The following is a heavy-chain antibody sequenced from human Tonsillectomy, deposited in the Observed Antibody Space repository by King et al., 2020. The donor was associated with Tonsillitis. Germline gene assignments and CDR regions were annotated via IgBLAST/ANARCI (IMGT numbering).Heavy chain of an antibody. D-gene: IGHD6-13*01. J-gene: IGHJ6*02. V-gene: IGHV3-33*05. CDR2: ISYDGSNK. CDR3: ARGGHLAAAKYYYGMDV. CDR1: GFTFSSYG. Sequence: VQLVESGGGVVQPGRSLRLSCAASGFTFSSYGMHWVRQAPGKGLEWVAIISYDGSNKYYADSVKGRFTISRDNSKNTLYLQMNSLRAEDRAVYYCARGGHLAAAKYYYGMDVWGQGTTVTVSS.